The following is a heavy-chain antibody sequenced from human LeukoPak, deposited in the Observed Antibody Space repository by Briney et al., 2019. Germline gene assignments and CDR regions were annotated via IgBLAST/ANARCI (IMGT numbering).Heavy chain of an antibody. Sequence: GGSLSFSCAASGFTVSSNYMSWVRKAPGKGLEGVSVIYSGGSTYYADSVKGRFTISRDNSKNTLYLQMNSLRAEDTAVYYCARAPRTMIVGDIWGQGTMVTVSS. CDR3: ARAPRTMIVGDI. CDR2: IYSGGST. J-gene: IGHJ3*02. V-gene: IGHV3-66*01. CDR1: GFTVSSNY. D-gene: IGHD3-22*01.